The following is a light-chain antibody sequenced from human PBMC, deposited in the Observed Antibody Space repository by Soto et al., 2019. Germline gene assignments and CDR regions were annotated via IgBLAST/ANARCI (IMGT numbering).Light chain of an antibody. CDR2: YDS. CDR1: NIGSKS. Sequence: SYELTQPPSVSVAPGKTARITCGGNNIGSKSVHWYQQKPRQAPVLGIYYDSDRPSGIPERFSGSNSGNTATLTISRVEAGDEADYYCQVWDSRGVFGGGTKLTVL. CDR3: QVWDSRGV. V-gene: IGLV3-21*04. J-gene: IGLJ2*01.